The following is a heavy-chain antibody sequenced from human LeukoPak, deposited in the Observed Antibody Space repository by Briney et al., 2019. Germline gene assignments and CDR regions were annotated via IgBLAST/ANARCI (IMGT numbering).Heavy chain of an antibody. CDR1: GFTFSSYA. CDR2: ISYDGSNK. D-gene: IGHD6-13*01. Sequence: GGSLRLSCAASGFTFSSYAMHWVRQAPGKGLEWVAVISYDGSNKYYADSVKGRFTISRDNSKNTLYLQMNSLRAEDTAVYYCASHSSSWGPSYFDFWGQGTLVTVSS. J-gene: IGHJ4*02. CDR3: ASHSSSWGPSYFDF. V-gene: IGHV3-30-3*01.